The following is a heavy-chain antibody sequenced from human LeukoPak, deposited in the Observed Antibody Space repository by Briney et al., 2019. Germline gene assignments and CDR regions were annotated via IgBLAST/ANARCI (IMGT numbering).Heavy chain of an antibody. V-gene: IGHV3-64*01. CDR1: GFTFSSYA. Sequence: GGSLRLSCAASGFTFSSYAMHWVRQAPGKGLEYVSAISSNGGSTYYANSVKGRFTISRDNSKNTLYLQMNSLRAEDTAVYYCARRSGIAVAGAFDYWGQGTLVTVSS. CDR3: ARRSGIAVAGAFDY. CDR2: ISSNGGST. D-gene: IGHD6-19*01. J-gene: IGHJ4*02.